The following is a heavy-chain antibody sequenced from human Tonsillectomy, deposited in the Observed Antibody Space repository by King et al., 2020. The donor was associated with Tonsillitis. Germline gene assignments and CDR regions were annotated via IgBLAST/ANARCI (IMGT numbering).Heavy chain of an antibody. CDR3: ARAGSSKSGDDPRGNGDD. Sequence: PLPESGPGLVQPSATLSLTCAVSGYSVSSAFYWGWIRPPPGKGLEWIASIYHSGSTYYNPSLKSRATISVDTSANQFSLKLNSVTAADTAGDYCARAGSSKSGDDPRGNGDDGGQGTRGTVSA. J-gene: IGHJ4*02. CDR1: GYSVSSAFY. CDR2: IYHSGST. V-gene: IGHV4-38-2*01. D-gene: IGHD6-13*01.